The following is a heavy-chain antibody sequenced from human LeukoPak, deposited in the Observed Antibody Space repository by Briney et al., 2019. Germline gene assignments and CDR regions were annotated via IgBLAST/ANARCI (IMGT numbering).Heavy chain of an antibody. D-gene: IGHD1-26*01. CDR3: ARGGASSRYFGY. J-gene: IGHJ4*02. V-gene: IGHV4-59*11. Sequence: SETLSLTCTVSGGSISGHYWSWIRQPPGKGLAWIGFVSYSGNTNYNPSLNGRVTISLDTSKSQFSLSLNSVTAADTAVYFCARGGASSRYFGYWGQGTLVTVSS. CDR2: VSYSGNT. CDR1: GGSISGHY.